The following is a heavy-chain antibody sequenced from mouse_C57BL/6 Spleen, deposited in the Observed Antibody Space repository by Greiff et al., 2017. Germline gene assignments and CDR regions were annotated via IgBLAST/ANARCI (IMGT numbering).Heavy chain of an antibody. D-gene: IGHD2-4*01. Sequence: QVQLKQPGAELVKPGASVKLSCKASGYTFTSYWMQWVKQRPGQGLEWIGEIDPSDSYTNYNQKFKGKATLTVDTSSSTAYMQLSSLTSEDSAVYYCARRIYYDYDRGDYYAMDYWGQGTSVTVSS. CDR1: GYTFTSYW. CDR2: IDPSDSYT. J-gene: IGHJ4*01. V-gene: IGHV1-50*01. CDR3: ARRIYYDYDRGDYYAMDY.